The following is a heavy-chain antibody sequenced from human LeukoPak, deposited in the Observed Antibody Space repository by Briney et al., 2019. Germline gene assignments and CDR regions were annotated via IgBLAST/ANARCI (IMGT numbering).Heavy chain of an antibody. V-gene: IGHV4-39*01. CDR3: ARIAAPGLA. CDR2: VYYSGST. CDR1: GASIDRSTYY. D-gene: IGHD6-25*01. J-gene: IGHJ5*02. Sequence: KPSETLSLTCSVSGASIDRSTYYWGWIRQPPGKGLEWIGSVYYSGSTYYNSALKSRVTISVDTSKNQFSLKLYSVTAADMSVYFCARIAAPGLAWGQGTLVTVSS.